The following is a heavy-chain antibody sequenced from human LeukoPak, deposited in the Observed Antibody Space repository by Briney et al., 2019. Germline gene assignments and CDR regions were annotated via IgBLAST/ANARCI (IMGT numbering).Heavy chain of an antibody. J-gene: IGHJ4*02. V-gene: IGHV3-23*01. Sequence: VGSLRLSCAASGFTFNNYALTWVRQTPGKGLECVSAISGDGVSPYYADSVRDRFTISRDSSKNTLYLQMDSLRAEDTAVYYCTKELYGWYYDYWGQGTLVTVSS. CDR1: GFTFNNYA. D-gene: IGHD6-19*01. CDR2: ISGDGVSP. CDR3: TKELYGWYYDY.